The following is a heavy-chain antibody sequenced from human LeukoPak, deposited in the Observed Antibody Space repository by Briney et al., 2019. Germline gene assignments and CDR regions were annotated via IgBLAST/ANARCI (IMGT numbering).Heavy chain of an antibody. CDR2: VYSGGST. V-gene: IGHV3-66*02. D-gene: IGHD1-26*01. Sequence: GGSLRLSCVASGFSTYSNYMSWVRQPPGKGLEWVSVVYSGGSTNHAESVRGRFIVSRDLSRNTIYLQMNDLRPEDTAVYYCARDLGWDNITSFHFWGQGVLVTVSS. CDR3: ARDLGWDNITSFHF. CDR1: GFSTYSNY. J-gene: IGHJ4*02.